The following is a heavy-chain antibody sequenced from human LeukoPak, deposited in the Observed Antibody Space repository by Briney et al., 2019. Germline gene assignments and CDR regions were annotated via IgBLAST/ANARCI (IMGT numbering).Heavy chain of an antibody. CDR3: ARSSYSSSSSV. CDR1: GFTFSGFW. D-gene: IGHD6-6*01. CDR2: INSDGSEG. V-gene: IGHV3-7*03. J-gene: IGHJ3*01. Sequence: GGSLRLPCAVSGFTFSGFWMSWSRQAPRKGLEWVASINSDGSEGYYADVVKGRFTISRDNAKNSLYLQINSLRAEDTAVYYCARSSYSSSSSVWGQGTMVTVSS.